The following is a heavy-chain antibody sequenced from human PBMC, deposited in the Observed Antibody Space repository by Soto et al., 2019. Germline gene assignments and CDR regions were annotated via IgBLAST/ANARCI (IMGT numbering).Heavy chain of an antibody. CDR1: GGSISSGDYY. D-gene: IGHD3-9*01. V-gene: IGHV4-30-4*01. Sequence: QVQLQESGPGLVKPSQTLSLTCTVSGGSISSGDYYWSWIRQPPGKGLEWIGYIYYSGSTYYNPSLKSRVTISVDTSKNQFSLKLSSVTAADTAVYYCARDLGVNICGNWFDPWGQGTLVTVSS. J-gene: IGHJ5*02. CDR3: ARDLGVNICGNWFDP. CDR2: IYYSGST.